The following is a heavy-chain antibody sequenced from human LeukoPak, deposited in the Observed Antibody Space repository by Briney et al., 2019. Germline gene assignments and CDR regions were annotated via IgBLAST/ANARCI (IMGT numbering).Heavy chain of an antibody. CDR3: ARRISNWFDP. J-gene: IGHJ5*02. CDR2: MSHSGST. CDR1: GDSINSGYY. D-gene: IGHD2-15*01. V-gene: IGHV4-38-2*02. Sequence: PSETLSLTCTVSGDSINSGYYGGWIRQPPGKGLEWIGSMSHSGSTYYNPSLKSRVTISVDTSKNQFSLKLSSVTAADTAVYYCARRISNWFDPWGQGTLVTVSS.